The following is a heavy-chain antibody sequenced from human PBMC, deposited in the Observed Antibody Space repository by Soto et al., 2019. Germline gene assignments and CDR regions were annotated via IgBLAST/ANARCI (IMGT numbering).Heavy chain of an antibody. D-gene: IGHD3-3*01. CDR3: ARADDFWSGENNWFDP. J-gene: IGHJ5*02. CDR2: INHSGST. CDR1: GGSFSGYY. Sequence: SETLSLTCAVYGGSFSGYYWSWIRQPPGKGLEWIGEINHSGSTNYNPSLKSRVTISIDTSKNQFSLKLSSVTAADTAVYYCARADDFWSGENNWFDPWGQGTLVTVSS. V-gene: IGHV4-34*01.